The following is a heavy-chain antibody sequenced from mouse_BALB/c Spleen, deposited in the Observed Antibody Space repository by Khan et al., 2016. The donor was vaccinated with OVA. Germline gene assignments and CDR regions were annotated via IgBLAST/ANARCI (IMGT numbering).Heavy chain of an antibody. CDR1: GYSITSDYA. D-gene: IGHD2-10*02. J-gene: IGHJ1*01. Sequence: EVQLQESGPGLVKPSQSLSLTCTVTGYSITSDYAWNWIRQFPGNKLEWMGYISYSGRTSYNPSLKSRISITRDTSKNQFFLQLNSVTTEDTATYDSARSASASKGGASYFDVWGAGTTVTVSS. CDR2: ISYSGRT. CDR3: ARSASASKGGASYFDV. V-gene: IGHV3-2*02.